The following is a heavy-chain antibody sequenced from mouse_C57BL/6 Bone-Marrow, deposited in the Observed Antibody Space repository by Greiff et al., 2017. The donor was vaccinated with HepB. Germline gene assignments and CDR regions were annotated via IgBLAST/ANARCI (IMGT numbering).Heavy chain of an antibody. Sequence: EVNVVESGGGLVQPGGSLKLSCSASGFTFSDYYMYWVRQTPEKRLEWVAYISNGGGSTYYPDTVKGRFTISRDNAKNTLYLQMSRLKSEDTAMYYCARKGGSSYWFAYWGQGTLVTVSA. V-gene: IGHV5-12*01. CDR3: ARKGGSSYWFAY. CDR1: GFTFSDYY. J-gene: IGHJ3*01. D-gene: IGHD1-1*01. CDR2: ISNGGGST.